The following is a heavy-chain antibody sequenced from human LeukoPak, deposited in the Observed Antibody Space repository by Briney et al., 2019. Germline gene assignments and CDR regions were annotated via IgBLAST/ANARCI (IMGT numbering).Heavy chain of an antibody. D-gene: IGHD1-26*01. CDR1: GFTFSSYA. CDR3: ARDVGSGSYWTNAFDI. V-gene: IGHV3-30-3*01. Sequence: GGSLRLSCAASGFTFSSYAMHWVRQAPGKGLEWVAVISYDGSNKYYADSVKGRFTISRDNSKNTLYLQMNSLRAEDTAVYYCARDVGSGSYWTNAFDIWGQGTMVTVSS. CDR2: ISYDGSNK. J-gene: IGHJ3*02.